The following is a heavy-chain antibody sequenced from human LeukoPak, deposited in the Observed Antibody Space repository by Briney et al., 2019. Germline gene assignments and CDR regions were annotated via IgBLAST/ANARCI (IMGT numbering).Heavy chain of an antibody. Sequence: ASVKVSCKASGYTFTGYYMHWVRQAPGQGLEWMGWIKPNNGGTNYAQKFQGRVTMTRDTSMSTAYMELSRLRSDDSAVYYCARYFYDSSGSSSDAFDIWGQGTMVTVSS. CDR1: GYTFTGYY. CDR2: IKPNNGGT. D-gene: IGHD3-22*01. V-gene: IGHV1-2*02. CDR3: ARYFYDSSGSSSDAFDI. J-gene: IGHJ3*02.